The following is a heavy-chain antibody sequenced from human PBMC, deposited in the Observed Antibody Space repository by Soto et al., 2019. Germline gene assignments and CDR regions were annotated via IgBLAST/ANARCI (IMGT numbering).Heavy chain of an antibody. CDR1: AGSSTRNNW. D-gene: IGHD1-1*01. J-gene: IGHJ4*02. CDR2: IYRTGST. Sequence: SETLSLTCALSAGSSTRNNWWTWVRQPPGQGLEWIGEIYRTGSTNYNPCLKSRVTISLDKSENQFSLKVTSLPAAATAVYYCASRDPGTSVDYWGQGTLVTVSS. V-gene: IGHV4-4*02. CDR3: ASRDPGTSVDY.